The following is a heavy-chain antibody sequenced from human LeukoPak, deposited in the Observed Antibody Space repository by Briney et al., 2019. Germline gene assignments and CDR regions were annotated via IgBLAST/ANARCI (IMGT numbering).Heavy chain of an antibody. CDR1: GFIFGSYS. Sequence: GGSLRLSCAGSGFIFGSYSMNWVRQAPGKGLEWVSSISSSSTYTYYADSVKGRFTISRDNAQNPLYLQMNSLRAEDTAVYYCGRCSATSCYAGGYWGQGTLVTVSS. D-gene: IGHD2-2*01. CDR2: ISSSSTYT. V-gene: IGHV3-21*06. J-gene: IGHJ4*02. CDR3: GRCSATSCYAGGY.